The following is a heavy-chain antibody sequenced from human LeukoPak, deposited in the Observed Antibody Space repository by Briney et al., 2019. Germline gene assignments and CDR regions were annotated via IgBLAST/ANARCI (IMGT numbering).Heavy chain of an antibody. CDR3: ARTAKYYYGSETYYFFDY. CDR2: IYYSGST. V-gene: IGHV4-59*01. J-gene: IGHJ4*02. D-gene: IGHD3-10*01. CDR1: GGSISSYY. Sequence: NPSETLSLTCTVSGGSISSYYWSWIRQPPGKGLEWIGYIYYSGSTNYNPSLKSRVTISVDTSKNQFSLKLSSVTAADTAVYYCARTAKYYYGSETYYFFDYWGQGTLVTVSS.